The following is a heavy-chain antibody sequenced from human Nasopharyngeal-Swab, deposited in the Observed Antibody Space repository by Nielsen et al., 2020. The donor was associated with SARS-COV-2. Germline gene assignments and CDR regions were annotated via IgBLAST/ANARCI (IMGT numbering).Heavy chain of an antibody. CDR3: AKDLTSIAVAGPIIDY. J-gene: IGHJ4*02. D-gene: IGHD6-19*01. CDR2: TSGSGGST. Sequence: GRQAPGKGLEWVSDTSGSGGSTYYADSVKGRFTISRDNSKNTLYLQMNSLRAEDTAVYYCAKDLTSIAVAGPIIDYWGQGTLVTVSS. V-gene: IGHV3-23*01.